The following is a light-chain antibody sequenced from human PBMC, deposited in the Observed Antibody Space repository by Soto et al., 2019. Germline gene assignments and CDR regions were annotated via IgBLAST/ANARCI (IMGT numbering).Light chain of an antibody. Sequence: QSVLTQPASVSGSPGQSITISCTGTSSDIDAYNYVSWYQQHPGKAPKLMIYDVSNRPSGISNRFSASKSGNTASLTISGLQAEDEADYYCCSYRSSSTLVFGGGTKVTVL. CDR3: CSYRSSSTLV. V-gene: IGLV2-14*01. J-gene: IGLJ2*01. CDR1: SSDIDAYNY. CDR2: DVS.